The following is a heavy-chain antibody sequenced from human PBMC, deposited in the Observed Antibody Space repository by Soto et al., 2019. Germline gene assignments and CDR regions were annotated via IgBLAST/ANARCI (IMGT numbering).Heavy chain of an antibody. CDR3: ATSLGATVNTISVQFDY. CDR2: FDPEDGET. V-gene: IGHV1-24*01. J-gene: IGHJ4*02. D-gene: IGHD4-17*01. CDR1: GYTLTELS. Sequence: QVQLVQSGAEVKKPGASVKVSCKVSGYTLTELSMHWVRQAPGKGLEWMGGFDPEDGETIYAQKFQGRVTMTEDTSTDTAYMELSSLIYEDTAVYYCATSLGATVNTISVQFDYWGQGTLVTVSS.